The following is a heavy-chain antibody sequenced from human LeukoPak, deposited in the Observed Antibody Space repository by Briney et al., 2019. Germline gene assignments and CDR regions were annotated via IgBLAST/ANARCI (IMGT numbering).Heavy chain of an antibody. Sequence: SVTVSCQGSRGTFISYFINGVRQAPAQGGEGMGRIIHIHGIANCAQKFQGRVTITADKSTSTAYMELSSLRSEDTAVYYWASTASGSYAFDIWGQGTMVTVPS. CDR3: ASTASGSYAFDI. J-gene: IGHJ3*02. CDR2: IIHIHGIA. D-gene: IGHD3-10*01. CDR1: RGTFISYF. V-gene: IGHV1-69*02.